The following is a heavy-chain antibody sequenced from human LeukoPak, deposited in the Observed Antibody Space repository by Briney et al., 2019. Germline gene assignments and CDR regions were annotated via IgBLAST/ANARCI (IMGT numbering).Heavy chain of an antibody. CDR1: GYSFTSYG. CDR3: ARGLQENLAWLTAFSAFDI. J-gene: IGHJ3*02. CDR2: ISAYNGNT. Sequence: GESLKISCKGSGYSFTSYGISWVRQAPGQGLEWMGWISAYNGNTNYAQKVQGRVTMTTDTSTSTAYMELRSLGSDDTAVYYCARGLQENLAWLTAFSAFDIWGQGTMVTVSS. D-gene: IGHD6-19*01. V-gene: IGHV1-18*01.